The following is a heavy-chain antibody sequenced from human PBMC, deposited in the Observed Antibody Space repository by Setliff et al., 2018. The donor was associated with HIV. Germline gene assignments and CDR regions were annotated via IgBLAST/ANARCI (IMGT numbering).Heavy chain of an antibody. J-gene: IGHJ4*02. CDR2: VHYSGRT. V-gene: IGHV4-34*01. CDR1: GGSLSGYY. D-gene: IGHD1-7*01. CDR3: ARHPREEPERNYKFDS. Sequence: KTSETLSLTCAAYGGSLSGYYWSWIRQTPGKGLEWIGEVHYSGRTAYNPSPQSRVAISVDMYRNQFFLRLTSVTATDTAIYYCARHPREEPERNYKFDSWGQGTRVTVSS.